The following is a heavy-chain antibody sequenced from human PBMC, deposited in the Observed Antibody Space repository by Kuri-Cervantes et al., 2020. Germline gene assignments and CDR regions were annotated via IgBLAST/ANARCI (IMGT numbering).Heavy chain of an antibody. J-gene: IGHJ4*02. CDR1: GFSLSTSGVG. V-gene: IGHV2-5*02. CDR2: IYWDDDK. Sequence: SGPTLVKPTQTLTLTCTFSGFSLSTSGVGVGWIRQPPGKALEWLALIYWDDDKRYSTSLKSRLTITKDTPKNQVVLTMTNMDPVDTATYSCAHSSSSWYGGPTYFDYWGQGTLVTVSS. CDR3: AHSSSSWYGGPTYFDY. D-gene: IGHD6-13*01.